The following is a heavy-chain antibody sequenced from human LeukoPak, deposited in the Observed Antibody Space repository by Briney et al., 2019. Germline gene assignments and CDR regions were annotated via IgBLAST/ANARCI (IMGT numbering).Heavy chain of an antibody. V-gene: IGHV4-39*07. D-gene: IGHD3-22*01. CDR3: ARDGDSSAINAFDY. Sequence: SETLSLTCTVSGGSISSSSYYWGWIRQPPGKGLEWIGSIYYSGGTYYNPSLKSRVTISVDTSKNQFSLKLSSVTAADTAVYYCARDGDSSAINAFDYWGQGTLVTVSS. CDR1: GGSISSSSYY. CDR2: IYYSGGT. J-gene: IGHJ4*02.